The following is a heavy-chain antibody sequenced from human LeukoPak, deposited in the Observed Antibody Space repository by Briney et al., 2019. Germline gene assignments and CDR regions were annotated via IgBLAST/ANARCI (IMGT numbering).Heavy chain of an antibody. Sequence: SETLSLTCTVSGGSVSSGNYYWTWIRQPPGKGLEWIGYNSYSGSANYNPSFKSRVTILLDTSKNQFSLKLSSVTAADTAIYSCARRVSGDYGHWFDPWGQGTLVTVSS. V-gene: IGHV4-61*01. J-gene: IGHJ5*02. CDR2: NSYSGSA. D-gene: IGHD4-17*01. CDR1: GGSVSSGNYY. CDR3: ARRVSGDYGHWFDP.